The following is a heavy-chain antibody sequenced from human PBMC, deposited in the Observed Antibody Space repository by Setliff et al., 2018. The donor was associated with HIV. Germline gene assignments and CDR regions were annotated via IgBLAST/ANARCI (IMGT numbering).Heavy chain of an antibody. V-gene: IGHV4-59*01. J-gene: IGHJ2*01. CDR2: IYYSGSS. CDR1: GASISSDT. D-gene: IGHD2-21*02. Sequence: ETLSLTCIVSGASISSDTWSWIRQPPGKGLQWIGFIYYSGSSYYSPSLKSRVTISLDTSKNQFSLKLSSMTAADTAVYYCARDVGLCGVDCWPYFYFDLWGRGNLVTVSS. CDR3: ARDVGLCGVDCWPYFYFDL.